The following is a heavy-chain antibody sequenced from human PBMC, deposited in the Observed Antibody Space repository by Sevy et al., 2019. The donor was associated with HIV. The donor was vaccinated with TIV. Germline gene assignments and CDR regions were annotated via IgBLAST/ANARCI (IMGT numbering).Heavy chain of an antibody. D-gene: IGHD3-22*01. CDR1: GFTLSSFW. V-gene: IGHV3-7*03. CDR2: IKEDGSDK. J-gene: IGHJ3*02. Sequence: GGSLRLSCAASGFTLSSFWMTWVRQAPGKGLEWVANIKEDGSDKNYLDSVKGRFTISRDNAKNSLYLQMNSLRAEDTAVYYCARDKNHYDRSVYYDDFDIWGQGTMVTVSS. CDR3: ARDKNHYDRSVYYDDFDI.